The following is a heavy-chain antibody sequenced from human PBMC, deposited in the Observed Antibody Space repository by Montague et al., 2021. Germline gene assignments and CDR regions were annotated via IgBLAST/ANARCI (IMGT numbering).Heavy chain of an antibody. CDR1: GFTFSSDW. J-gene: IGHJ4*02. V-gene: IGHV3-7*05. D-gene: IGHD4-17*01. Sequence: SLRLSCAASGFTFSSDWMIWVRQAPGKGLEWVASIKKDGTEKYYGDSVMGRFTISRDNAKTSLYLQMNALRAEDTAVYFCSRAWVRSGFDSWGQGTLVTVSS. CDR3: SRAWVRSGFDS. CDR2: IKKDGTEK.